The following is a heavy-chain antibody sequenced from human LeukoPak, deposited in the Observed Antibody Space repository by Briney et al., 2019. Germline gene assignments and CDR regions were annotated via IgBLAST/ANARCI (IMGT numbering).Heavy chain of an antibody. V-gene: IGHV3-30*03. J-gene: IGHJ4*02. CDR1: GFTFSSYG. CDR2: ISYDGSNK. D-gene: IGHD2-2*01. Sequence: GRSLRLSCAASGFTFSSYGMHWVRQAPGKGLEWVALISYDGSNKCYADSVKGRFTISRDNSKNTLYLQMNSLRAEDTAVYYCASPCSSTSCYLNDYWGQGTLVTVSS. CDR3: ASPCSSTSCYLNDY.